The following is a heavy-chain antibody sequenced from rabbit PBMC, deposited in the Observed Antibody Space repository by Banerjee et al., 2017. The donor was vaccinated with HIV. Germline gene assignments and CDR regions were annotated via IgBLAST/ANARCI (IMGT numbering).Heavy chain of an antibody. CDR1: GVSFSDKDV. CDR3: AREGDGAYGV. V-gene: IGHV1S45*01. D-gene: IGHD6-1*01. J-gene: IGHJ2*01. CDR2: INIVTGKT. Sequence: EQLEESGGGLVKPEGSLTLTCKASGVSFSDKDVMCWVRQAPGKGLEWIACINIVTGKTVYASWAKGRFTISKASSTTVTLQMTSLTAADTATYFCAREGDGAYGVWGPGTLVTVS.